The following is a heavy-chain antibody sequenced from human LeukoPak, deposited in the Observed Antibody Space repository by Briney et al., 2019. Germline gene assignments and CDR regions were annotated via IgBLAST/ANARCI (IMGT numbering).Heavy chain of an antibody. CDR2: IYLRGNT. V-gene: IGHV4-4*02. CDR3: ALTSDIVTTIGAH. J-gene: IGHJ4*02. D-gene: IGHD5-12*01. CDR1: GGSITSSNW. Sequence: PSETLSLTCAISGGSITSSNWWTWVRQPPGKGLEWVGEIYLRGNTNYNPSLESRVSISVDESKTQLSLRLESVTAADTAVYYCALTSDIVTTIGAHWGQGTLVTVSS.